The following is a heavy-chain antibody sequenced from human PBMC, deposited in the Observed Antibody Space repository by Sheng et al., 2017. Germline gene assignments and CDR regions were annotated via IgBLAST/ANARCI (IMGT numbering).Heavy chain of an antibody. CDR1: GFTFSSYE. D-gene: IGHD5-12*01. J-gene: IGHJ4*02. CDR2: ITSSGSKM. V-gene: IGHV3-48*03. CDR3: VRDGGFNSGYFDY. Sequence: EVQLVESGGGLVQPGGSLTLSCAASGFTFSSYEMNWVRQAPGKGLEWISYITSSGSKMYYADSVKGRFTISRDNAKNSLFLQMNGLRDEDTAIYYCVRDGGFNSGYFDYWGRGAVVTVSS.